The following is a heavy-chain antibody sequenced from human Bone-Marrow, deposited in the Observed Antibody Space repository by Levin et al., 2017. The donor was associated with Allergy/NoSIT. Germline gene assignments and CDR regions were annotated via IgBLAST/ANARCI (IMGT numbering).Heavy chain of an antibody. Sequence: AASVKVSCAASGFTVNTNHMTWIRQAPGKGLEWVSNVHVDGSTTHADSVRGRFAISRDNSKNMVYLQMNSLRAEDTAVYYCARPGVVVAGRYYMDVWGKGTTVTVSS. D-gene: IGHD2-2*01. CDR3: ARPGVVVAGRYYMDV. V-gene: IGHV3-53*01. CDR2: VHVDGST. J-gene: IGHJ6*03. CDR1: GFTVNTNH.